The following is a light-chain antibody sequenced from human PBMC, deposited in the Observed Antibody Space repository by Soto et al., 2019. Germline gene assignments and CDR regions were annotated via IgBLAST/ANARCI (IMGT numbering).Light chain of an antibody. V-gene: IGKV1-5*03. CDR3: QQSYSTPPT. J-gene: IGKJ1*01. Sequence: DIQMTQSPSTLSASVGDRVTITCRASQSISSWLAWYQQKPGKAPKLLIYKASSLESGVPSRFSGSGSGTDFTLTISSLHPEDSATYYCQQSYSTPPTFGQGTKVDIK. CDR1: QSISSW. CDR2: KAS.